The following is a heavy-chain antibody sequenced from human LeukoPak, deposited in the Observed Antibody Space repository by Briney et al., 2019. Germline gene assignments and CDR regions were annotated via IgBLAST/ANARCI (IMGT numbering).Heavy chain of an antibody. CDR1: GGSISSYY. J-gene: IGHJ5*02. CDR3: ARRADYDILTGLGWFDP. D-gene: IGHD3-9*01. V-gene: IGHV4-59*08. CDR2: IYYSGST. Sequence: PSETLSLTCTVSGGSISSYYWSWIRQPPGKGLEWIGYIYYSGSTNYNPSLKSRVTISVDTSKNQFSLKLSSVTAADTAVYYCARRADYDILTGLGWFDPWGQGTLVTVSS.